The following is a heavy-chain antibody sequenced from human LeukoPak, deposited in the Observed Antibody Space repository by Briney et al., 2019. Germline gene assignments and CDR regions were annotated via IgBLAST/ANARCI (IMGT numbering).Heavy chain of an antibody. CDR3: ARDRRGFGSGNHYYYGMDV. V-gene: IGHV3-23*01. J-gene: IGHJ6*02. CDR2: ISGSGGST. D-gene: IGHD3-10*01. Sequence: GGSLRLSCAASGFTFSSYAMSWVRQAPGKGLEWVSAISGSGGSTYYADSVKGRFTISRDNSKNTLYLQMNSLRAEDTAVYYCARDRRGFGSGNHYYYGMDVWGQGTTVTVSS. CDR1: GFTFSSYA.